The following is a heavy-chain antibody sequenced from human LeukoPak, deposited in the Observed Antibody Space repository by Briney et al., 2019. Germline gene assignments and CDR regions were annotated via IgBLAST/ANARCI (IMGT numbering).Heavy chain of an antibody. CDR1: GYTFTSYG. CDR2: ISAYNGNT. Sequence: GASVKVSCKASGYTFTSYGIGWVRQAPGQGLEWMGWISAYNGNTNYAQKLQGRVTMTTDTSTSTAYMELRSLRSDDTAVYYCARDLESSTIFDAFDIWGQGTMVTVSS. D-gene: IGHD2-2*01. CDR3: ARDLESSTIFDAFDI. V-gene: IGHV1-18*01. J-gene: IGHJ3*02.